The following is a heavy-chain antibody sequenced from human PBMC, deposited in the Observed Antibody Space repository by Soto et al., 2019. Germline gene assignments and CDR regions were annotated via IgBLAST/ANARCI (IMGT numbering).Heavy chain of an antibody. J-gene: IGHJ6*02. V-gene: IGHV4-34*01. CDR2: INHSGST. CDR3: ARVAGYCSGGSCYSVFSYYYGMDV. Sequence: SRTLSLTCAVYGGSFSGYYWSWIRQPPGKGLEWIGEINHSGSTNYNPSLKSRVTISVDTSKNQFSLKLSSVTATDTAVYYCARVAGYCSGGSCYSVFSYYYGMDVWGQGTTVTVSS. D-gene: IGHD2-15*01. CDR1: GGSFSGYY.